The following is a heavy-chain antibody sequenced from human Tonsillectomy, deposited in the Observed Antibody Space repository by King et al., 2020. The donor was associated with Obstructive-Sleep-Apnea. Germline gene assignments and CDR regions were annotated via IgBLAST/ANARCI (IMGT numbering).Heavy chain of an antibody. V-gene: IGHV4-30-2*01. CDR2: IYHSGTT. CDR1: GGSVTSGGYS. CDR3: AREGESFDP. Sequence: LQLQESGSGLVRPSQTLSLTCSVSGGSVTSGGYSWNWIRQPPGKGLEWIGYIYHSGTTYYNPSLKSRVTILVDRSKNQFSLRLNSVTAADTAVYYCAREGESFDPWGQGILVTVSS. J-gene: IGHJ5*02.